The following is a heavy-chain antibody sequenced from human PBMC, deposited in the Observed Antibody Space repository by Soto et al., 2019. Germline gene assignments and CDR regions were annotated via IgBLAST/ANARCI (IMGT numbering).Heavy chain of an antibody. CDR2: IIPIFGTA. Sequence: QVQLVQSGAEVKKPGSSVKVSCKASGGTFSSYAISWVRQAPGQGLEWMGGIIPIFGTANYAQKFQGRVTITADEATSTAYMELSSLRSEDTAVYYCARDLETKEWLLSYGMDVWGQGTTVTVSS. D-gene: IGHD3-3*01. CDR3: ARDLETKEWLLSYGMDV. J-gene: IGHJ6*02. CDR1: GGTFSSYA. V-gene: IGHV1-69*12.